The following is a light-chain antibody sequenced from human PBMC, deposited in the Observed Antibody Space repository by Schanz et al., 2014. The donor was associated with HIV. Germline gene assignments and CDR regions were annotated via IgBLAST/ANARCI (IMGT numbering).Light chain of an antibody. Sequence: QSVLAQPPSVSGAPGQRVTISCTGSSSNIGADYDVHWYQLLPGTAPKLLIFDNTNRPSGVPARFSGSKSGSSASLAISGLRSEDEDDYYCAAWDDSLSGVVFGGGTKLTVL. V-gene: IGLV1-40*01. J-gene: IGLJ2*01. CDR1: SSNIGADYD. CDR3: AAWDDSLSGVV. CDR2: DNT.